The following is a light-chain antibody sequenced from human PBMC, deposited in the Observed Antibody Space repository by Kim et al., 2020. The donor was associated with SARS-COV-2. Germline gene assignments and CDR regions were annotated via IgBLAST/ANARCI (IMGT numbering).Light chain of an antibody. V-gene: IGLV2-14*03. CDR1: SSDVGGYNY. J-gene: IGLJ3*02. Sequence: GQSITISCTGSSSDVGGYNYVSWYQQHPGKAPKLMIYDVSNRPSGVSNRFSGSKSDNTASLTISGLQAEDEAYYYCSSYTSTINVLFGGGTQLTVL. CDR3: SSYTSTINVL. CDR2: DVS.